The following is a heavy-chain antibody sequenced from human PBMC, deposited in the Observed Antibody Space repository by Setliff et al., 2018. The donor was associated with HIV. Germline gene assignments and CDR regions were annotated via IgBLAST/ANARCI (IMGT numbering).Heavy chain of an antibody. CDR3: AREVYRYDDGSESMDV. J-gene: IGHJ6*03. CDR2: INPSGVS. V-gene: IGHV1-46*01. D-gene: IGHD5-18*01. CDR1: GYTFTSYY. Sequence: ASVKVSCKASGYTFTSYYMHWVRQAPGQGLEWMGTINPSGVSGYGQKFQGRVTMTRDTSISTAYMELSSLRAEDTAVYYCAREVYRYDDGSESMDVWGKGTTVTVSS.